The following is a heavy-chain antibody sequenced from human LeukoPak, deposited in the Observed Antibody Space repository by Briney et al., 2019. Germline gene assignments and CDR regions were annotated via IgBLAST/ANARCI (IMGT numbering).Heavy chain of an antibody. D-gene: IGHD2-2*01. CDR2: ISYDGSNK. J-gene: IGHJ4*02. CDR1: GFTFSNYA. CDR3: ARDGPGYCSSTSCYWIDY. Sequence: GGSLRLSCAASGFTFSNYAVHWVRQAPGKGLEWVAVISYDGSNKYYADSVKGRFTISRDNSKNTLYLQMNSLRAEDTAVYYCARDGPGYCSSTSCYWIDYWGQGTLVTVSS. V-gene: IGHV3-30-3*01.